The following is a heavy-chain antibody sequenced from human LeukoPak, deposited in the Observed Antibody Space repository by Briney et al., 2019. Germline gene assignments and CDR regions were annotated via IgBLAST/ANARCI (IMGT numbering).Heavy chain of an antibody. CDR3: ARRVIAAAYNDY. Sequence: PSETLSLTCSVSGYSISSGYYWGWIRQPPGKGLEWIGSIYYSGSTYYNPSLKSRVTISVDTSKNQFSLKLSSVTAADTAVYYCARRVIAAAYNDYWGQGTLVTVSS. V-gene: IGHV4-38-2*01. J-gene: IGHJ4*02. CDR2: IYYSGST. CDR1: GYSISSGYY. D-gene: IGHD6-13*01.